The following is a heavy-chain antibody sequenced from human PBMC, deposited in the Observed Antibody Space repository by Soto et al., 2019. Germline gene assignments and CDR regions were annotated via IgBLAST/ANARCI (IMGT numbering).Heavy chain of an antibody. J-gene: IGHJ5*02. V-gene: IGHV1-18*01. CDR1: GYTFTSYG. D-gene: IGHD4-4*01. Sequence: ASVKVSCKASGYTFTSYGISWVRQAPGQGLEWMGWISAYNGNTNYAQKLQGRVTMTTDTSTSTAYVELRSLRSDDTAVYYCAREMTTVTNWFDPWGQGTLVTVSS. CDR2: ISAYNGNT. CDR3: AREMTTVTNWFDP.